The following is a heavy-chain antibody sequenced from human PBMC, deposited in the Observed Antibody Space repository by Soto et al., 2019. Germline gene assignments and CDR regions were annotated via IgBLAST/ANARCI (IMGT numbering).Heavy chain of an antibody. V-gene: IGHV3-21*01. CDR1: GFTFSSYS. D-gene: IGHD2-2*01. CDR2: ISSSSSYI. J-gene: IGHJ3*02. CDR3: ARAASRCSSTSCYDAFDI. Sequence: GGSLRLSCAASGFTFSSYSMNWVRQAPGKGLEWVSSISSSSSYIYYADSVKGRFTISRDNAKNSLYLQMNSLRAEDTAVYYCARAASRCSSTSCYDAFDIWGQGTMVTVSS.